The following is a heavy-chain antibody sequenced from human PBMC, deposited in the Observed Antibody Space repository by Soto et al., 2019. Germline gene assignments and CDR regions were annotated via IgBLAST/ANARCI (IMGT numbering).Heavy chain of an antibody. D-gene: IGHD3-10*01. CDR2: ISWNSGSI. V-gene: IGHV3-9*01. CDR1: GFTFDDYA. J-gene: IGHJ5*02. Sequence: GGSLRLSCAASGFTFDDYAMHWVRQAPGKGLEWVSGISWNSGSIGYADSVKGRFTISRDNAKNSLYLQMNSLRAEDTALYYCAKDIRFGEFGYWFDPWGQGTLVTVSS. CDR3: AKDIRFGEFGYWFDP.